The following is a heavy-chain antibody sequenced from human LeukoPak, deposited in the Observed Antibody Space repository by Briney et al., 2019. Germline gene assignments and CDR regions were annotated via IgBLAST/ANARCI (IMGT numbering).Heavy chain of an antibody. D-gene: IGHD6-19*01. CDR1: GFTFSSYS. CDR2: ISSSSSYI. Sequence: PGGSLRLSCAASGFTFSSYSMNWVRQAPGKGLEWVSSISSSSSYIYYADSVKGRFTISRDNAKNSLYLQMNSLRAEDTAVYYCARDPIAVADDAFDIWGQGTMVTVSS. J-gene: IGHJ3*02. V-gene: IGHV3-21*01. CDR3: ARDPIAVADDAFDI.